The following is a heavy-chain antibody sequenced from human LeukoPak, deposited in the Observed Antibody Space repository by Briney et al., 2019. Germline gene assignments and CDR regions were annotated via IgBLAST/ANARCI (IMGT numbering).Heavy chain of an antibody. CDR3: ARVRDGSRFDY. CDR1: GASISRGSW. D-gene: IGHD1-26*01. CDR2: VFHAGNI. J-gene: IGHJ4*02. Sequence: SGTLSLTCAVSGASISRGSWWSWVRQPPGKGLDWIAEVFHAGNINYNPSLKSRVTISIDKSKSQFSLKLSSMTAADTAVYYCARVRDGSRFDYWGQGTLVTVSS. V-gene: IGHV4-4*02.